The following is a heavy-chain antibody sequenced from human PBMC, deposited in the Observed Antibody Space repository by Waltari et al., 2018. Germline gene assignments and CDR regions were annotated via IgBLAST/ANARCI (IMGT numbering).Heavy chain of an antibody. CDR2: IYTSGST. V-gene: IGHV4-61*02. J-gene: IGHJ6*02. Sequence: QVQLQESGPGLVKPSQTLSLTCPVSGGSISSGSYYWSWIRQPAGKGLEWIGRIYTSGSTNYNPSLKSRGTISVDTSKNQFSLKLSSVTAADTAVYYCARERGYYGMDVWGQGTTVTVSS. D-gene: IGHD3-10*01. CDR3: ARERGYYGMDV. CDR1: GGSISSGSYY.